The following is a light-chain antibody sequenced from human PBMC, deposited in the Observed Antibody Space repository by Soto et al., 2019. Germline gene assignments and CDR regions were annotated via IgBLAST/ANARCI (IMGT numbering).Light chain of an antibody. V-gene: IGKV3-20*01. CDR1: QSVTGTN. J-gene: IGKJ2*01. CDR2: DAV. CDR3: HQYGSSLGT. Sequence: EILLTQSPDTLSVSPVERATLSFSSSQSVTGTNLTWYPRRPGQAPRLLIYDAVRRATAIPDRFSGSGSGTDFTLIISSLEPEDFAVYYCHQYGSSLGTFGQGTKVDI.